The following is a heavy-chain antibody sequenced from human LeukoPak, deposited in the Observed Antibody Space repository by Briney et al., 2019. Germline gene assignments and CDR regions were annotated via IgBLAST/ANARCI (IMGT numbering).Heavy chain of an antibody. J-gene: IGHJ5*02. D-gene: IGHD2-15*01. CDR1: GGSISSHY. Sequence: SETLSLTCTVSGGSISSHYWNWIRQPPGKGLEWIGYISYSGRTNYNPSLKSRVTMSLDTSKNHFSLKLTSVTAADTAVYYCARLLGYCSGGSCYPRWFAPWGQGTLVTVSS. V-gene: IGHV4-59*08. CDR3: ARLLGYCSGGSCYPRWFAP. CDR2: ISYSGRT.